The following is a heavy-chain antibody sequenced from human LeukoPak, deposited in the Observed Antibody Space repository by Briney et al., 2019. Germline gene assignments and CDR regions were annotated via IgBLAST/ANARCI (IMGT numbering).Heavy chain of an antibody. J-gene: IGHJ6*02. CDR1: GGSISSYY. V-gene: IGHV4-59*08. CDR3: ARHFHSSGYYYAPWRYYYYGMDV. CDR2: IYYSGST. D-gene: IGHD3-22*01. Sequence: SETLSLTCTVSGGSISSYYWSWIRQPPGKGLEWIGYIYYSGSTNYNPSLKSRVTISVDTSKNQFSLKLSSVTAADTAVYHCARHFHSSGYYYAPWRYYYYGMDVWGQGTTVTVSS.